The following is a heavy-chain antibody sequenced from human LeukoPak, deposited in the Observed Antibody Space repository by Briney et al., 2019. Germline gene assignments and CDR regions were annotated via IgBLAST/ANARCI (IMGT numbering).Heavy chain of an antibody. CDR1: GYTLTELS. Sequence: ASVKVSRKVSGYTLTELSMHWVRQAPGKGLEWMGGFGPEDGETIYAQKFQGRVTMTEDTSTDTAYMELSSLRSEDTAVYYCATPDGSGSYQTLPFDYWGQGTLVTVSS. CDR2: FGPEDGET. V-gene: IGHV1-24*01. J-gene: IGHJ4*02. D-gene: IGHD3-10*01. CDR3: ATPDGSGSYQTLPFDY.